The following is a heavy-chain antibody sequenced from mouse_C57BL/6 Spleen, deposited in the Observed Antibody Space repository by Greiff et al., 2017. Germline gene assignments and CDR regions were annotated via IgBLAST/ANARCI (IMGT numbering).Heavy chain of an antibody. CDR3: ARKLGYAMDY. V-gene: IGHV5-4*01. CDR2: ISDGGSYT. Sequence: EVQRVESGGGLVKPGGSLKLSCAASGFTFSSYAMSWVRQTPEKRLEWVATISDGGSYTYYPDNVKGRFTISRDNAKNNLYLQMSHLKSEDTAMYYCARKLGYAMDYWGQGTSVTVSS. J-gene: IGHJ4*01. CDR1: GFTFSSYA.